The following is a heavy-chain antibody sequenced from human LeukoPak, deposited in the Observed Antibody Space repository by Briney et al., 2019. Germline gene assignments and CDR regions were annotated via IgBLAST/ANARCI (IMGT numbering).Heavy chain of an antibody. V-gene: IGHV4-39*01. CDR1: GGSISSGTYY. J-gene: IGHJ4*02. D-gene: IGHD3-3*01. CDR3: ARQFSARLYYDIWRVGYYFDY. Sequence: PSETLSLTCTVSGGSISSGTYYWGWIRQPPGKGLEWIGSISYSGSTYNNPSLKSRVTMSLDASKNQFSLKLTSVTAADTAVYYCARQFSARLYYDIWRVGYYFDYWGQGTLVTVSS. CDR2: ISYSGST.